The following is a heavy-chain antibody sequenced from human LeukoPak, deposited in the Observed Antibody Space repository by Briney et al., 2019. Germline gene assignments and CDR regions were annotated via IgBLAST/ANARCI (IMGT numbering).Heavy chain of an antibody. V-gene: IGHV3-7*01. Sequence: GGSLRLSCAASGFTFSSYWMSWVRQAPGKGLEWVANIKEDGSEKYYVDSVKGRFTISRDNAKNSLYLLMDSLRAEDTAVYYCARERSGRSCYFDYWGQGTLVTVSS. D-gene: IGHD1-26*01. CDR1: GFTFSSYW. CDR3: ARERSGRSCYFDY. J-gene: IGHJ4*02. CDR2: IKEDGSEK.